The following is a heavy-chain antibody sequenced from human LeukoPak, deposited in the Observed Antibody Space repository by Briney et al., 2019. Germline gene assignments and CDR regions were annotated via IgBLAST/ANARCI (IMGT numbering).Heavy chain of an antibody. J-gene: IGHJ4*02. D-gene: IGHD6-13*01. CDR2: IYNSGST. V-gene: IGHV4-59*08. Sequence: PSETLSLTCTVSGGSISNYYWSWIRQPPGKGLEWIGYIYNSGSTNSNPSHKSRVTISVDKSKNQFSLKLSSVTAADTAVYYCSRLAPYPGVWASDYWGQGTLVTVSS. CDR1: GGSISNYY. CDR3: SRLAPYPGVWASDY.